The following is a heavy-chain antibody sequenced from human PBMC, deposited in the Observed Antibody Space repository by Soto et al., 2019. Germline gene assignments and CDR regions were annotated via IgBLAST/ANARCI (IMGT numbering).Heavy chain of an antibody. CDR3: AKGQYPLGYLDY. J-gene: IGHJ4*02. V-gene: IGHV3-9*01. D-gene: IGHD2-2*01. CDR1: GFTFGDYA. CDR2: ISWNSDSI. Sequence: SLQISCSASGFTFGDYAMHWVRPAPGKGLEWVSGISWNSDSIGYVDSVQGRFTISRDNAKNSLYLQLNSLRPEDTALYYCAKGQYPLGYLDYWGQGTLVTVSA.